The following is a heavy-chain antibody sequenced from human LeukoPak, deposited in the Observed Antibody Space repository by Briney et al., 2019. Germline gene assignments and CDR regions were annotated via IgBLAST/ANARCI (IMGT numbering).Heavy chain of an antibody. Sequence: PGGSLRLSCAASGFTFSSYAMSWVRQAPGKGLEWVSAISGSGGSTYYADSVKGRFTIARDNSKNTLYLQMNSLRAEDTAVYYCAKDGAYYDSSGSYFEYWGQGTLVTVSS. D-gene: IGHD3-22*01. CDR1: GFTFSSYA. CDR3: AKDGAYYDSSGSYFEY. V-gene: IGHV3-23*01. J-gene: IGHJ4*02. CDR2: ISGSGGST.